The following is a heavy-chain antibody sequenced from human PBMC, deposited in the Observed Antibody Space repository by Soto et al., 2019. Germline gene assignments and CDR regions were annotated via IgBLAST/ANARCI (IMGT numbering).Heavy chain of an antibody. J-gene: IGHJ3*02. V-gene: IGHV3-33*01. CDR2: IWNDGSNK. CDR1: GFTSSSYG. D-gene: IGHD5-12*01. Sequence: QVQLVESGGGVVQPGRSLRLSCAASGFTSSSYGMHWVRQAPGKGLEWVAVIWNDGSNKYYSHSVKGRFTFSRDNSKNTSYLQMNSLRVEDTAVYYCARGSGYDHNAFDIWGQGTMVTVSS. CDR3: ARGSGYDHNAFDI.